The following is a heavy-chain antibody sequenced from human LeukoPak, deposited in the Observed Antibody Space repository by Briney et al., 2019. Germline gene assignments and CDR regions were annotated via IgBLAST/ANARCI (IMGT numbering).Heavy chain of an antibody. D-gene: IGHD2-2*01. Sequence: GGSLRLSCAASGFTFSSYAMSWVRQAPGKGLEWVSAISGSGGSTYYADSVKGRFTISRDNSKNTLFLQMNSLRAEDTAVYYCAKMYCSSTSCRKEALYYFDYWGQGTLVTVSS. V-gene: IGHV3-23*01. CDR1: GFTFSSYA. CDR3: AKMYCSSTSCRKEALYYFDY. J-gene: IGHJ4*02. CDR2: ISGSGGST.